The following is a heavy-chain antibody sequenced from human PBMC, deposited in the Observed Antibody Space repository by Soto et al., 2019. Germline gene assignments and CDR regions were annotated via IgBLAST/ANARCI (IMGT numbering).Heavy chain of an antibody. J-gene: IGHJ6*02. D-gene: IGHD4-17*01. V-gene: IGHV2-26*01. Sequence: QVTLKESGPVLVKPTETLTLTCSVSGFSLTNGRMGVSWIRQPPGKALEWLAHFFSDAERSYSTSMQSRLNMYKDSSGSQVVLTMTNMAPADTATYFCARMDGDYNYSGLDVWGHGIAVTVSS. CDR1: GFSLTNGRMG. CDR2: FFSDAER. CDR3: ARMDGDYNYSGLDV.